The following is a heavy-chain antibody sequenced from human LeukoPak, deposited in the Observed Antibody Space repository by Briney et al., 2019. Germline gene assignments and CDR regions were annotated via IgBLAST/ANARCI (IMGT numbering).Heavy chain of an antibody. Sequence: GGSLRLSCAASGFTFSNYWMSWVRQAPGKGLEWVANIKQDGSEKNYVDSVKGRFTISRDNATNSLYLQMNSLRAEDTAVYYCARWDDYGDPPDGFDIWGQGTMVTVSS. J-gene: IGHJ3*02. CDR3: ARWDDYGDPPDGFDI. D-gene: IGHD4-17*01. CDR2: IKQDGSEK. V-gene: IGHV3-7*01. CDR1: GFTFSNYW.